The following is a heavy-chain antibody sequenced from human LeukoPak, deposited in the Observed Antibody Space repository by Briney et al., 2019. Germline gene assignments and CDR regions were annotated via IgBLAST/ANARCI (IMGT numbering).Heavy chain of an antibody. CDR1: GFTFTTYW. CDR2: INQDGSEK. CDR3: ARDDYVLGSYYYGMNV. J-gene: IGHJ6*02. Sequence: GGSLRLSCAASGFTFTTYWINWVPQAPGKGLEWVAVINQDGSEKYYVDSVKGRFTISRDNAKNSLYLQMNSLRAEDTAVYYCARDDYVLGSYYYGMNVWGQGTTVTVSS. D-gene: IGHD4-17*01. V-gene: IGHV3-7*01.